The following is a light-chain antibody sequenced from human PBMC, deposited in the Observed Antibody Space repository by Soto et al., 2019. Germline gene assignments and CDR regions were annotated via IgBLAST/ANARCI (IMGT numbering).Light chain of an antibody. V-gene: IGKV3-20*01. J-gene: IGKJ2*01. CDR3: QQYGSSPPYT. CDR2: GST. Sequence: EVVLTQSPGTLSLSPGETATLSCRASQSVSNNYLAWYQQKPGQCPKLLIFGSTDRATSIPDRFSGSGSGTDFTLTISTLEPEDFAVYYCQQYGSSPPYTFGQGTKLEIK. CDR1: QSVSNNY.